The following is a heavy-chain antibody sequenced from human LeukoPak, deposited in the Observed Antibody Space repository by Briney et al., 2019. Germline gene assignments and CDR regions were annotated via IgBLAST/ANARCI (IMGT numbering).Heavy chain of an antibody. D-gene: IGHD2-2*01. J-gene: IGHJ4*02. Sequence: GGSLRLSCATSGFTFSSYWMSWVRQAPGKGLEWVASIQQDGSEKYYVDSVKGRFTISRDNAKNSLFLQMNSLRAEDTAVYYCARRTKYHFFDFWGQGTLVTVSS. CDR2: IQQDGSEK. CDR1: GFTFSSYW. CDR3: ARRTKYHFFDF. V-gene: IGHV3-7*05.